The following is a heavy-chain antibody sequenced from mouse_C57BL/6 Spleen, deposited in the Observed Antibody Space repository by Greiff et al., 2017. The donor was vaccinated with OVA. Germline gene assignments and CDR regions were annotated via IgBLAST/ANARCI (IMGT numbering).Heavy chain of an antibody. J-gene: IGHJ2*01. V-gene: IGHV1-50*01. CDR3: ARRGIGGNLNY. CDR2: IDPSDSYT. D-gene: IGHD2-1*01. Sequence: QVQLQQPGAELVKPGASVKLSCKASGYTFTSYWMQWVKQRPGQGLEWIGEIDPSDSYTNYNQKFKGKATLTVDTSSSTAYMQLSSLTSEDSAVYYCARRGIGGNLNYWGQGTTLTVPS. CDR1: GYTFTSYW.